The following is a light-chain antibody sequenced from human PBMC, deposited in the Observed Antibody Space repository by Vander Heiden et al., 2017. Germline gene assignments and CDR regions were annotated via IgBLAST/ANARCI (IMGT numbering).Light chain of an antibody. CDR1: QSISSY. CDR2: AAS. CDR3: QQSDSTRYT. J-gene: IGKJ2*01. V-gene: IGKV1-39*01. Sequence: DIQMTQSPSSLSASVGDRVTITCRASQSISSYLNWYQQKPVKAPKLLIYAASSLQSGVPSRFTGSGSGTDFTLTISRLQPEDFATYYCQQSDSTRYTFGQGTKLEIK.